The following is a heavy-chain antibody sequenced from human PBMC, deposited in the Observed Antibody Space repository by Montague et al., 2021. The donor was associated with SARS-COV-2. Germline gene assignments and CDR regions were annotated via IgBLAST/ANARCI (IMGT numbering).Heavy chain of an antibody. V-gene: IGHV4-38-2*01. CDR1: GYSISSGYY. CDR3: ESVLVNRVRDS. Sequence: SETLSLTCSVSGYSISSGYYWCWIRQPPGKGLEWVGGISYIGKTYYTPSLKSRLTISLDSSKNQFSLQARSVTAADTAVYYCESVLVNRVRDSWGQGTLVTVSS. J-gene: IGHJ4*02. CDR2: ISYIGKT. D-gene: IGHD3-3*01.